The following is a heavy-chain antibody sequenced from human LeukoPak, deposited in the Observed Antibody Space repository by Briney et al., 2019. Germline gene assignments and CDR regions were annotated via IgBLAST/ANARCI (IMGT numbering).Heavy chain of an antibody. J-gene: IGHJ4*02. CDR1: GFTFSSYE. CDR2: IGSSGTNI. D-gene: IGHD3-22*01. CDR3: TRSGYRHPYHFDS. V-gene: IGHV3-48*03. Sequence: PGGSLRLSCAASGFTFSSYEMNWVRQAPGKGLEWVSYIGSSGTNIYYADSVKGRFTISRDNAKNSLYLQMNSLRAEDTAIYYCTRSGYRHPYHFDSWGQGTLVTVSS.